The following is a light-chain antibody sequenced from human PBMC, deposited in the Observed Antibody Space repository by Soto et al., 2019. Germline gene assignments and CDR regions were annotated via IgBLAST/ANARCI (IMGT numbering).Light chain of an antibody. CDR2: KAS. CDR1: QSINTW. V-gene: IGKV1-5*03. Sequence: DIQLTQSPSTLSASVGDTITITCRASQSINTWLAWYQQRPGKVPKLLIYKASSLEGGVPSRFSGSGSGTEFTLTISSLQPDDFGTYYCQQYDTSPLTFGGGTKVEVK. CDR3: QQYDTSPLT. J-gene: IGKJ4*01.